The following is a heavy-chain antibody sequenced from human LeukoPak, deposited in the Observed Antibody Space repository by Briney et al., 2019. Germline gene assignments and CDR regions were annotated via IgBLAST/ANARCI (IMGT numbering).Heavy chain of an antibody. CDR2: IYYSGST. CDR3: ARLPYGGEFDY. J-gene: IGHJ4*02. CDR1: GGSISSYY. V-gene: IGHV4-59*08. Sequence: SETLSLACTVSGGSISSYYWSWIRQPPGKGLEWIGYIYYSGSTNYNPSLKSRVTISVDTSKNQFSLKLSSVTAADTAVYYCARLPYGGEFDYWGQGTLVTVSS. D-gene: IGHD4-23*01.